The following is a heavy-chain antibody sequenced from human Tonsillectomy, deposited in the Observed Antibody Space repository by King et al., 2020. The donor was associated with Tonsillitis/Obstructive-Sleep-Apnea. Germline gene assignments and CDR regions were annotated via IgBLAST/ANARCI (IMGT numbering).Heavy chain of an antibody. Sequence: QLVQSGAEVKKPGSSVKLSCKASGGTFSSYDISWVRQAPGQGLEWMGGIIPIFGTAIYAQKFQGRVTITADESTSTAYMELSSLRSEDTAVYYCARSVATIDYYYYHYMDVWGKGTTVTVS. CDR1: GGTFSSYD. J-gene: IGHJ6*03. V-gene: IGHV1-69*01. CDR2: IIPIFGTA. D-gene: IGHD5-12*01. CDR3: ARSVATIDYYYYHYMDV.